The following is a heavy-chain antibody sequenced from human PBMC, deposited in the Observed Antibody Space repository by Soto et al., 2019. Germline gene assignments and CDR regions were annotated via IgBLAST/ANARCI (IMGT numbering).Heavy chain of an antibody. CDR1: GGSISGEGYY. V-gene: IGHV4-31*03. CDR2: IHYRGST. CDR3: ARAWTATAGWANWFDR. Sequence: QVQLQESGPGLVEPSQTLSLTCTVSGGSISGEGYYWSWIRQYSGRGLEWIGYIHYRGSTSYNPSLKRRVIISVDASETQFFRNLSSVTAADTAVYYCARAWTATAGWANWFDRWGQGTLVSVSS. J-gene: IGHJ5*02. D-gene: IGHD6-13*01.